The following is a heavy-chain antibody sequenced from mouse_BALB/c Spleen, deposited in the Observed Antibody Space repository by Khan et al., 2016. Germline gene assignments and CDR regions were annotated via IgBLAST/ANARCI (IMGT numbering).Heavy chain of an antibody. J-gene: IGHJ1*01. CDR2: ISYSGVT. Sequence: EVQLQESGPGLVKPSQSLSLTCTVTGYSITSDYAWNWIRQFPGNKLEWMGYISYSGVTSYNPYLKSRISITRDTSKNQFFLQLNSVINEDTATYYCARSHYYGYWYFDVWGAGTTVTVSS. CDR3: ARSHYYGYWYFDV. CDR1: GYSITSDYA. D-gene: IGHD1-2*01. V-gene: IGHV3-2*02.